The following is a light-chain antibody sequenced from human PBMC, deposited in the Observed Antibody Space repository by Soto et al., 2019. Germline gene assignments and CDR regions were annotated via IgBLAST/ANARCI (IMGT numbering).Light chain of an antibody. J-gene: IGKJ2*01. V-gene: IGKV3-20*01. Sequence: EIVLTQSPGTLSLSPGERATLSCRASQSVSSSYLAWYQQKPGQAPRLLIYGASNRATGIPDRFSGSGSGTDFTLTISRLEPEDFAIYYCQQYGSSPYTFGQETKLKIK. CDR1: QSVSSSY. CDR3: QQYGSSPYT. CDR2: GAS.